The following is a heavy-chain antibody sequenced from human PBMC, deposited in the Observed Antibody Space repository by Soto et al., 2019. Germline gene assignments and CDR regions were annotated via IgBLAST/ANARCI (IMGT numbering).Heavy chain of an antibody. CDR3: ARDIVVVVAAKEIGYYYYGMDV. J-gene: IGHJ6*02. CDR1: GGSFSGYY. D-gene: IGHD2-15*01. V-gene: IGHV4-34*01. Sequence: SETLSLTCAVYGGSFSGYYWSWIRQPPGKGLEWIGEINHSGSTNYNPSLKSRVTISVDTSKNQFSLKLSSVTAADTAVYYCARDIVVVVAAKEIGYYYYGMDVWGQGTTVTVYS. CDR2: INHSGST.